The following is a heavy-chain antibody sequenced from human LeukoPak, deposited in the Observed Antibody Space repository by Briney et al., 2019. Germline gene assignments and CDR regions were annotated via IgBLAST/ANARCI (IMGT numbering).Heavy chain of an antibody. CDR2: VNPSRGST. CDR3: ARGKTMGDY. V-gene: IGHV1-46*01. D-gene: IGHD4/OR15-4a*01. J-gene: IGHJ4*02. CDR1: GYTFIIYY. Sequence: ASVKVSCKASGYTFIIYYIHWVRQAPGQGLEWMGTVNPSRGSTNYAQKFQGRITMTRDTSTSTVYMELSSLKSEDTAVYYCARGKTMGDYWGQGTRVTVSS.